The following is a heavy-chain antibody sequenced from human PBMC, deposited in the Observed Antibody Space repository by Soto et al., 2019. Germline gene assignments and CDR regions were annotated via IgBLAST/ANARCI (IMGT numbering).Heavy chain of an antibody. D-gene: IGHD3-9*01. Sequence: GASVKVSCKASGGTFSSYAISWVRQAPGQGLEWMGGIIPIFGTANYAQKFQGRVTITADESTSTAYMELSSLRSEDTAVYYCARNRDFDCRQWVSCYYYGMDVWGQGTTVTVSS. CDR2: IIPIFGTA. V-gene: IGHV1-69*13. J-gene: IGHJ6*02. CDR3: ARNRDFDCRQWVSCYYYGMDV. CDR1: GGTFSSYA.